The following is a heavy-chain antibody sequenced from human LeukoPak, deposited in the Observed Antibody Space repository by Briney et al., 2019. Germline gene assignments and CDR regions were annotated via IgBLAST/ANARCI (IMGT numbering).Heavy chain of an antibody. D-gene: IGHD6-19*01. CDR3: ARVDAVYSSGWSIFDY. CDR1: VYTFTGYY. J-gene: IGHJ4*02. V-gene: IGHV1-2*02. CDR2: LNPNSGGT. Sequence: ASVKVSCKGSVYTFTGYYMHWVRQAPGQGLEWMGWLNPNSGGTNYAQKFQGRVTMTRDTSISTAYMELSRLRSDDTAVYYCARVDAVYSSGWSIFDYWGQGTLVTVSS.